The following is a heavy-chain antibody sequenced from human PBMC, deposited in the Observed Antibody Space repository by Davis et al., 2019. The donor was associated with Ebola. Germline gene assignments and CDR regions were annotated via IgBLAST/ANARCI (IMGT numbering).Heavy chain of an antibody. D-gene: IGHD3/OR15-3a*01. CDR2: ITGSGSST. CDR3: ARLDWDLAYLDY. Sequence: GESLKISCAVSGFTFGSYALSWVRQAPGKGLEWVSSITGSGSSTYYADSVKGRFTISRDTSRNAVDLQMSSLRDDDTAVYYCARLDWDLAYLDYWGQGALVSVSS. J-gene: IGHJ4*02. CDR1: GFTFGSYA. V-gene: IGHV3-23*01.